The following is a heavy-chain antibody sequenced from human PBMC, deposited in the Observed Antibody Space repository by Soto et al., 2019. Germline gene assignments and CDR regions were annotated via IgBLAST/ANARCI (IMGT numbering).Heavy chain of an antibody. CDR3: ARMATFGSLNWFDP. Sequence: ASVKVSCKASGYSFTNNDVTWVRQATGQGLEWMGWMNPGSGDTGYAQKFQGRVTMTRDISIATAYMELSSLRSDDTAIYYCARMATFGSLNWFDPWGQGTLVNV. J-gene: IGHJ5*02. CDR2: MNPGSGDT. D-gene: IGHD3-16*01. V-gene: IGHV1-8*01. CDR1: GYSFTNND.